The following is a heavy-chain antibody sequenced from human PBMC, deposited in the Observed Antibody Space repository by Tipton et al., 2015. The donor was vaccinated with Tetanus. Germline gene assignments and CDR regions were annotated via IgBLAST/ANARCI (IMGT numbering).Heavy chain of an antibody. CDR2: IDPNSGDT. V-gene: IGHV1-2*02. CDR1: GYTFTAQY. Sequence: QLVQSGAELKKPGASVKVSCKAFGYTFTAQYMYWVRQAPGQGLEWMGWIDPNSGDTKYAQKFQGRVTMTRDTSISPIHMELSRLKSDDTAVYYWARDRGDYIYYGMDVWGQGTTVTVSS. J-gene: IGHJ6*02. D-gene: IGHD3-22*01. CDR3: ARDRGDYIYYGMDV.